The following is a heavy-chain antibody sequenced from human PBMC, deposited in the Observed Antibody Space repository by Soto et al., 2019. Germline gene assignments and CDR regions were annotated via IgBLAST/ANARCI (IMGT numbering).Heavy chain of an antibody. CDR2: IIPIFGTA. V-gene: IGHV1-69*13. Sequence: SVKVSCKASGGTFSSYAISWVRQAPGQGLEWMGGIIPIFGTANYAQKFQGRVTITADESTSTAYMELSSLRSEDAAVYYCASPDSTAMAPFDYWGQGTLVTVSS. CDR1: GGTFSSYA. D-gene: IGHD5-18*01. CDR3: ASPDSTAMAPFDY. J-gene: IGHJ4*02.